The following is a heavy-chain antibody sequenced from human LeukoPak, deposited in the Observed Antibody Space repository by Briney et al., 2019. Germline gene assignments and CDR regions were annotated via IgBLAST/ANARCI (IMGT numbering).Heavy chain of an antibody. D-gene: IGHD5-18*01. CDR1: GYTFTSYG. Sequence: GASVKVSCKASGYTFTSYGISWVRQAPGQGLEWMGWISAYNGNTNYAQKLQGRVTMTTDTSTSTAYMELSRLRSDDTAVYYCARDRIQLWRTLYYYYMDVWGKGTTVTISS. CDR3: ARDRIQLWRTLYYYYMDV. CDR2: ISAYNGNT. V-gene: IGHV1-18*01. J-gene: IGHJ6*03.